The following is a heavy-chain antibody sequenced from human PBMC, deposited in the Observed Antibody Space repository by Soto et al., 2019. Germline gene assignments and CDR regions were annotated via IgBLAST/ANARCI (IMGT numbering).Heavy chain of an antibody. J-gene: IGHJ4*02. CDR1: GGSFSDFY. CDR3: AHTRYSYGWYYFDY. D-gene: IGHD5-18*01. Sequence: SETLSLTCAVYGGSFSDFYWTWIRQPPGKGLEWIGEINHSGSTNYNPSLKSRVAISVDTSKNQFSLNLTSVTAADTATYYCAHTRYSYGWYYFDYWGQGTLVTVSS. V-gene: IGHV4-34*01. CDR2: INHSGST.